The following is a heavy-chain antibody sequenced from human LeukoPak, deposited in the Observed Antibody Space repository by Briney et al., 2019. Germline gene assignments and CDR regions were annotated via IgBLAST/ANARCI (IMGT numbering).Heavy chain of an antibody. J-gene: IGHJ3*01. Sequence: GGSLRLSCAASGFIFSSYDINWVRQAPGKGLEWVSYISSRSRTIYYADSVKGRFTISRDNAQKSLYLQINSLRGDDTALYYCVRGMRAFDVWGQGTMVTVSS. V-gene: IGHV3-48*04. CDR2: ISSRSRTI. CDR3: VRGMRAFDV. CDR1: GFIFSSYD.